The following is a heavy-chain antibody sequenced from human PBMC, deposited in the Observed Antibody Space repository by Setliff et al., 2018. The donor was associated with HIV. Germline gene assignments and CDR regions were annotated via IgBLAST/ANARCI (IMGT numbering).Heavy chain of an antibody. J-gene: IGHJ4*02. D-gene: IGHD6-19*01. CDR1: GDSVSNNSAA. V-gene: IGHV6-1*01. CDR2: TCYRSKSYN. Sequence: PSQTLSLTCAISGDSVSNNSAAWNWIRQSPSRGLEWLGKTCYRSKSYNDYADSVEGRFTTSRDNAKNSLYLLMDSLGVEDTAVYYCATGSYSSVWYGFDYWGQGTLVTVSS. CDR3: ATGSYSSVWYGFDY.